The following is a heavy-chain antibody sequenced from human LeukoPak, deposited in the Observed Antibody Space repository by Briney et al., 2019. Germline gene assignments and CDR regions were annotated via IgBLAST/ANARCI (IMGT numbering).Heavy chain of an antibody. CDR2: IRYDGSNK. Sequence: PGGSLRLSCAASGFIFSSYGMHWVRQAPGKGLEWVAFIRYDGSNKYYADSVKGRFTISRDNSKNTLYLQMNTLRSDDTAVYYCARGTTPHDDAFDIWGQGTMVTVSS. V-gene: IGHV3-30*02. CDR3: ARGTTPHDDAFDI. D-gene: IGHD4-17*01. J-gene: IGHJ3*02. CDR1: GFIFSSYG.